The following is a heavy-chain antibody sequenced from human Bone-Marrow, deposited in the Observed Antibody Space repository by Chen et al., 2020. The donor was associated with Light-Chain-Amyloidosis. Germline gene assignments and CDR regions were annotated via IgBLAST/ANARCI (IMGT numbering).Heavy chain of an antibody. J-gene: IGHJ6*02. CDR1: GGSVNSGDDY. CDR3: VGQGYYSYSMDV. V-gene: IGHV4-61*08. Sequence: QVQLQESGPGLVKPSETLSLTCTVSGGSVNSGDDYWTWTRQPPGKGLEWIGYIYYSGIANYNASLKSRVTISLDTSKNQFSLRLNSVTAADTAVHYCVGQGYYSYSMDVWGQGTTVIVSS. CDR2: IYYSGIA.